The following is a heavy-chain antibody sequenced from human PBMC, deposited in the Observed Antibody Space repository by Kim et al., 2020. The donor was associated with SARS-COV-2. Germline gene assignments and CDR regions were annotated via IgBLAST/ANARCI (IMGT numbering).Heavy chain of an antibody. D-gene: IGHD6-19*01. Sequence: GESLKISCKASGYTFTNYWIGWVRQMPGKGLEFMGIIYPGDSETRYSPSFQGQVTISVDKSIGTAYLQWSSLKASDTAMYYCARLAVDRATSVPFDSWGQGTLVTVSS. V-gene: IGHV5-51*01. CDR3: ARLAVDRATSVPFDS. CDR1: GYTFTNYW. CDR2: IYPGDSET. J-gene: IGHJ4*02.